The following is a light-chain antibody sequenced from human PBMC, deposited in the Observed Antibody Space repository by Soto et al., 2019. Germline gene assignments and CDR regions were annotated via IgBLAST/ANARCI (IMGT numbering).Light chain of an antibody. V-gene: IGKV3D-15*01. CDR1: ESVDRN. CDR3: RQYILRPYT. Sequence: EIVMTQSPATLSVSPGGRATLSCRARESVDRNLAWYQQKFGQPPRLILYKASNRATSIPARFSGSGSGTDFTLTIGGLQSEEVAVYYCRQYILRPYTFGQGTKVEI. J-gene: IGKJ2*01. CDR2: KAS.